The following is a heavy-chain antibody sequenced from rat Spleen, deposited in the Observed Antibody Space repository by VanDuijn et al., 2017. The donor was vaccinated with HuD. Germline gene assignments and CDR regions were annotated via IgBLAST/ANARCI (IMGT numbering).Heavy chain of an antibody. CDR1: GFTFSDYY. V-gene: IGHV5-29*01. J-gene: IGHJ3*01. D-gene: IGHD4-3*01. CDR3: VRQDTSGYSNWFTY. Sequence: EVQLVESDGGLVQPGRSLKLSCATSGFTFSDYYMAWVRQAPTKGLEWVATFSYDGGNTYYRDSVRGRFTISRDNVKSTLYLQMDSLRSEDTATFYCVRQDTSGYSNWFTYWGQGTLVTVSS. CDR2: FSYDGGNT.